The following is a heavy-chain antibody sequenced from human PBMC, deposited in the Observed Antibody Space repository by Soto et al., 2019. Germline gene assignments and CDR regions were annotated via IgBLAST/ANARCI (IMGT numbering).Heavy chain of an antibody. CDR3: ITMYRGTPARHFLDL. J-gene: IGHJ4*02. CDR2: IKSKGNGGTA. Sequence: GGSLRLSCAASGFTINNAWMSWVRQAPGKGLEWVGRIKSKGNGGTADYAAPVKGRFTISRDDSKNMLYLQMNSLKTEDTAVYYCITMYRGTPARHFLDLCGQGTTVTVYS. CDR1: GFTINNAW. V-gene: IGHV3-15*01. D-gene: IGHD1-26*01.